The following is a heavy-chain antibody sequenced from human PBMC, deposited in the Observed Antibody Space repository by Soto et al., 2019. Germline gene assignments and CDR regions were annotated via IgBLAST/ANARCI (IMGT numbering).Heavy chain of an antibody. V-gene: IGHV3-23*01. D-gene: IGHD1-7*01. CDR1: GFSFGNYA. CDR2: ASGYGGST. Sequence: GGSLRLSCAASGFSFGNYAMSWVRQAPGSGLEWVSAASGYGGSTYYADSVRGRFTISRDNSKNTLYLQMNSLRAEDTAVYYCAVGRGNWNYYWFDPWGQGTLVTVSS. J-gene: IGHJ5*02. CDR3: AVGRGNWNYYWFDP.